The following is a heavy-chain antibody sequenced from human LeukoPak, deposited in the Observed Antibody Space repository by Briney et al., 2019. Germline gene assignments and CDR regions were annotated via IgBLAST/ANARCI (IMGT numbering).Heavy chain of an antibody. CDR2: INHSGST. J-gene: IGHJ6*03. V-gene: IGHV4-34*01. CDR3: ARGKYYYDSSGYYSYYYYYYMDV. Sequence: SETLSLTCAVYGGSFSGYYWSWIRQPPGKGLEWIGEINHSGSTNYNPSLKSRVTISVDTSKNQFSLKPSSVTAADTAVYYCARGKYYYDSSGYYSYYYYYYMDVWGKGTTVTVSS. CDR1: GGSFSGYY. D-gene: IGHD3-22*01.